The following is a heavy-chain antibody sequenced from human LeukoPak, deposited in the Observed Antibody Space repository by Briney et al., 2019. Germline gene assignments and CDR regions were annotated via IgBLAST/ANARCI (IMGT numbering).Heavy chain of an antibody. D-gene: IGHD4-17*01. CDR2: IYPGDSDT. Sequence: GESLQISCQGSGYSFTSYWIGWVRQVPGKGLEWMGIIYPGDSDTRYSPSFQGQVTISADKSISTAYLQWSSLKASDTAMYYCAGFTTIQQTTTVTTGGFDYWGQGTLVTVSS. V-gene: IGHV5-51*01. CDR1: GYSFTSYW. J-gene: IGHJ4*02. CDR3: AGFTTIQQTTTVTTGGFDY.